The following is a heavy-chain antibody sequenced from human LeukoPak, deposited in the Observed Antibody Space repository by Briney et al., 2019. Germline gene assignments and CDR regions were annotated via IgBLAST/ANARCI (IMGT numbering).Heavy chain of an antibody. CDR2: IYYSGST. CDR3: TRGDIGVAGRPSSH. CDR1: GGSVSSSIYY. D-gene: IGHD6-19*01. V-gene: IGHV4-39*01. Sequence: PSETLSLTCTVSGGSVSSSIYYWGWIRQPPGKGLEWIGSIYYSGSTYYNPSLKSRVTISVDTSKNQFSLKLSSVTAADTAVYYCTRGDIGVAGRPSSHWGQGILVTVSS. J-gene: IGHJ4*02.